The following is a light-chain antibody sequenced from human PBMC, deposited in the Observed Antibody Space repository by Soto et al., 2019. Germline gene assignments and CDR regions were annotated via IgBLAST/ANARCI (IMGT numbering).Light chain of an antibody. CDR1: QSVSSDY. CDR2: GAS. J-gene: IGKJ4*01. Sequence: EIVLTQSPGTLSLSPGERATLSCRASQSVSSDYLAWYQQKPGQAPRLLIYGASSRATGIPARFSGSGSGTDFTLTISRLEPEDFAVYSCQQYGSSPLTFGGGTKVEIK. V-gene: IGKV3-20*01. CDR3: QQYGSSPLT.